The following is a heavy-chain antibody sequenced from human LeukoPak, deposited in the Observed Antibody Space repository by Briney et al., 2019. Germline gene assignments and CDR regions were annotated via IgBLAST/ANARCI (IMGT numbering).Heavy chain of an antibody. V-gene: IGHV3-23*01. J-gene: IGHJ6*02. Sequence: PGGSLRLSCAASGFTFSSYAMSWVRQAPGQGLEWVSAISGSGGSTYYADSVKGRFTISRDNSKNTLYLQMNSLRAEDTAVYYCAKGTSGWYYYHMDVWGQGTTVTVSS. CDR1: GFTFSSYA. CDR2: ISGSGGST. CDR3: AKGTSGWYYYHMDV. D-gene: IGHD6-19*01.